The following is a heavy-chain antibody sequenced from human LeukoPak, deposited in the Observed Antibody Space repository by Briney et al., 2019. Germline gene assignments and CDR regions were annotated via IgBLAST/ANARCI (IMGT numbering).Heavy chain of an antibody. D-gene: IGHD3-3*01. J-gene: IGHJ4*02. V-gene: IGHV4-59*01. CDR3: ARGEYYDFWSGYYWVHDY. CDR1: GGSISGYY. CDR2: IYYSGST. Sequence: SETLSLTCAVSGGSISGYYWSWIRQPPGKGLEWIGYIYYSGSTNYNPSLKSRVTISVDTSKNQFSLKLSSVTAADTAVYYCARGEYYDFWSGYYWVHDYWGQGTLVTVSS.